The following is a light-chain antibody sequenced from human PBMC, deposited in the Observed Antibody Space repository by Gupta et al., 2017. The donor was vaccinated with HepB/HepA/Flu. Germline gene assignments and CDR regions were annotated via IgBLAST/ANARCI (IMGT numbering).Light chain of an antibody. J-gene: IGKJ2*01. CDR1: QRISNY. CDR2: AAP. V-gene: IGKV1-39*01. CDR3: QQRDSTPLT. Sequence: DIQMTQSPSSLSASVGDRFTITCRASQRISNYLNWYQQKPGKAPKLLIHAAPRVQSGVPSRISGSGSGTDFTLTISRPQPEAFANYSCQQRDSTPLTFGQGTKLEIK.